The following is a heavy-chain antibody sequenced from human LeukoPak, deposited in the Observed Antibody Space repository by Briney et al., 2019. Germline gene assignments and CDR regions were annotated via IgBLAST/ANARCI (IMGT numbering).Heavy chain of an antibody. J-gene: IGHJ4*02. CDR2: IRSSGSTR. D-gene: IGHD5-18*01. Sequence: GGSVRLSCAASGFSFSSFEMNWVRQAPGKGLEWVSHIRSSGSTRYYAASVKGRFTISRDNAKNSLYLQMNSLRAEDTAVYYCARDGYSYGFFDYWGQGTLVTVSS. CDR1: GFSFSSFE. V-gene: IGHV3-48*03. CDR3: ARDGYSYGFFDY.